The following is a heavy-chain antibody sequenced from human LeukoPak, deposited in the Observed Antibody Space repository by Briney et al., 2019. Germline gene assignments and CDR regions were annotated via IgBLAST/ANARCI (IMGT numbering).Heavy chain of an antibody. D-gene: IGHD3-22*01. CDR1: GYTFTGYY. CDR2: INPNSGGT. Sequence: GASVKVSCKASGYTFTGYYMHWVRQAAGQGLEWMGWINPNSGGTNYAQKFQGWVTMTRDTSISTAYMELSRLRSDDTAVYYCARGGYYDSSGHFDYWGQGTLVTVSS. V-gene: IGHV1-2*04. CDR3: ARGGYYDSSGHFDY. J-gene: IGHJ4*02.